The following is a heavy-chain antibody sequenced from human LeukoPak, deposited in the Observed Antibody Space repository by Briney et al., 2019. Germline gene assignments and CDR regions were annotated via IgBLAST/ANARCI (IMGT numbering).Heavy chain of an antibody. CDR2: INHSGST. CDR1: GVSFSVYS. Sequence: SETLSLTCAVYGVSFSVYSWIWIRQPPGKGLEWIGEINHSGSTNYNPSLKSRVTISVDTSKNQFSPKLSSVTAADTAVYYCARVGRAAGTIHYWGQGTLVTVSS. D-gene: IGHD6-13*01. V-gene: IGHV4-34*01. J-gene: IGHJ4*02. CDR3: ARVGRAAGTIHY.